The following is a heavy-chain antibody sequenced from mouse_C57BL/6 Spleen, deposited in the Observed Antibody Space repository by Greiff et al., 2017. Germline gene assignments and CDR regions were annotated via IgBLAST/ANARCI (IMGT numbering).Heavy chain of an antibody. CDR1: GFTFSSYA. CDR3: TRALANWAYFDY. Sequence: EVKLQESGEGLVKPGGSLKLSCAASGFTFSSYAMSWVRQTPEKRLEWVAYISSGGDYIYYADTMKGRFTISRDNARNTLYLQMSSLKSEDTAMYYCTRALANWAYFDYWGQGTTLTVSS. V-gene: IGHV5-9-1*02. CDR2: ISSGGDYI. J-gene: IGHJ2*01. D-gene: IGHD4-1*01.